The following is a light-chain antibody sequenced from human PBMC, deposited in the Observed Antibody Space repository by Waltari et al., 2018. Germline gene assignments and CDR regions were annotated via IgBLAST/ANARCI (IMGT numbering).Light chain of an antibody. CDR2: DAS. Sequence: EIVLKQSPATLSLSPGERATLSCRASQSVSSYLGWYQQTPGQAPRLLIYDASNRATGIPARFSGSGSGTDFTLTISSLEPEDFAVYYCQQRSDWPPHFGQGTRLEMK. V-gene: IGKV3-11*01. CDR1: QSVSSY. J-gene: IGKJ5*01. CDR3: QQRSDWPPH.